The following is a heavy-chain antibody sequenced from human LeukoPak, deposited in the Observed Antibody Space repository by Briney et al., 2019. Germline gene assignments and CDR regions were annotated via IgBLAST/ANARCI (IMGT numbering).Heavy chain of an antibody. CDR2: IYPNSGNT. V-gene: IGHV1-8*03. CDR3: AREDYYDSGSNDY. Sequence: ASVKVSCKASGYIFTGYYMHWVRQAPGQGLEWMGWIYPNSGNTAYAQKFQGRVTITRNTSISTAYMELSSLRSEDTAVYYCAREDYYDSGSNDYWGQGTLVTVSS. D-gene: IGHD3-22*01. J-gene: IGHJ4*02. CDR1: GYIFTGYY.